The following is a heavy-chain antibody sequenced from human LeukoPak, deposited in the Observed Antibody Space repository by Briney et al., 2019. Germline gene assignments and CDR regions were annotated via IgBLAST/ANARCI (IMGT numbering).Heavy chain of an antibody. Sequence: PSETLSLTCAVYGGSLSGYFWSWIRQSPGKGLEWIGEIIHNGTTNYNPSLKSRVTISGDTSKNQFSLNLISVTAADTAVYYCANADRYCTSGSCPVPDAFDFWGQGTMVAVSS. J-gene: IGHJ3*01. CDR2: IIHNGTT. V-gene: IGHV4-34*12. CDR1: GGSLSGYF. CDR3: ANADRYCTSGSCPVPDAFDF. D-gene: IGHD2-15*01.